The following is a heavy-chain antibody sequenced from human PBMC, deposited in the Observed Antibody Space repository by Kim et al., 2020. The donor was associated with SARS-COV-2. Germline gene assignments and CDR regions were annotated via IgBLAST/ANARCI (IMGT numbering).Heavy chain of an antibody. J-gene: IGHJ4*02. Sequence: SETLSLTCAVSGGSISSSNWWSWVRQPPGKGLEWIGEIYHSGSTNYNPSLKSRVTISVDKSKNQFSLKLSSVTAADTAVYYCASALSSDWYLGFDYWGQGTLVTVSS. V-gene: IGHV4-4*02. CDR1: GGSISSSNW. D-gene: IGHD6-19*01. CDR3: ASALSSDWYLGFDY. CDR2: IYHSGST.